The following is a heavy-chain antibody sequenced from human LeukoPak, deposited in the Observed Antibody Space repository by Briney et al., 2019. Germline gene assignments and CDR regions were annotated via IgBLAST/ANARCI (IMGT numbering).Heavy chain of an antibody. CDR2: ISWNSGSI. D-gene: IGHD3-22*01. V-gene: IGHV3-9*01. CDR3: AKDAYDSRGYFDY. J-gene: IGHJ4*02. Sequence: GRSLRLSCAASGFTFDDYAMHWVRQAPGKGLEWVSGISWNSGSIGYADSVKGRFTISRDNAKNSLYLQMNSLRAEDTALYYCAKDAYDSRGYFDYWGQGTLVTVSS. CDR1: GFTFDDYA.